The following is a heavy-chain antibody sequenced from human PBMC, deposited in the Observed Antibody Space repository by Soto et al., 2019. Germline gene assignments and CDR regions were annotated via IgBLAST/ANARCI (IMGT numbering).Heavy chain of an antibody. CDR1: GYTFTSYG. D-gene: IGHD3-22*01. Sequence: GASVKVSCKASGYTFTSYGISWVRQAPGQGLEWMGWISAYNGNTNYAQKLQGRVTMTTDTSTSTAYMELRSLRSDDTAVYYCARDGSTMIVVASTLFDIWGQGTMVTVSS. CDR3: ARDGSTMIVVASTLFDI. CDR2: ISAYNGNT. V-gene: IGHV1-18*01. J-gene: IGHJ3*02.